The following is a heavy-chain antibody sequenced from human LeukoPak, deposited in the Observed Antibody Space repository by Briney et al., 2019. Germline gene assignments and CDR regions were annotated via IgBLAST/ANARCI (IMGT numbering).Heavy chain of an antibody. V-gene: IGHV3-48*02. D-gene: IGHD3-22*01. J-gene: IGHJ4*02. CDR1: GFTFSTYS. Sequence: GGSLRLSCAASGFTFSTYSMNWVRQAPGKGLEWVSYISYSSSAIYYADSVKSRFTISRDNAKNSLYLRMNSLRDEDTAVYYCARDSYGSSGYYYVSDYWGQGTLVTVSS. CDR2: ISYSSSAI. CDR3: ARDSYGSSGYYYVSDY.